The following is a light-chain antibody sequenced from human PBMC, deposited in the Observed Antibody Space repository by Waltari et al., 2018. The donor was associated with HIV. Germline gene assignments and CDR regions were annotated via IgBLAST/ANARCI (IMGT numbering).Light chain of an antibody. Sequence: EIVMTQSPATLSVSPGERATLSCMASQSVSSNLAWYQQKPGQAPRLLSYGASTRATGIPARFSGSGSGTEFTLTISSLQSEDFAVYYCQQYNNWPPGVTFGPGTKVDIK. CDR2: GAS. CDR1: QSVSSN. CDR3: QQYNNWPPGVT. J-gene: IGKJ3*01. V-gene: IGKV3-15*01.